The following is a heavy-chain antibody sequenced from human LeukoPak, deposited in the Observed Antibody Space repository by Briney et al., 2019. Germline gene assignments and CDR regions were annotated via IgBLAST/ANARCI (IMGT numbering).Heavy chain of an antibody. CDR1: EFTVNNNY. D-gene: IGHD4-17*01. CDR2: IYSAGST. Sequence: GGSLRLSCAASEFTVNNNYMSWVRQAPGKGLEWVSAIYSAGSTNYADSVKGRFTISRDNSKNTMYLQMNSLRAEDTAVYYCAGGLRSGLIDYWGQGTLVTVSS. CDR3: AGGLRSGLIDY. J-gene: IGHJ4*02. V-gene: IGHV3-53*01.